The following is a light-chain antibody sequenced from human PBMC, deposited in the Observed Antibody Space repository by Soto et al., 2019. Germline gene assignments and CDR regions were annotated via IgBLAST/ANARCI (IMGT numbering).Light chain of an antibody. CDR1: QSVGTY. CDR3: QQYVHWPPGT. V-gene: IGKV3-15*01. Sequence: EIVMTQSPATLSVSPGERVTLSCRASQSVGTYLAWYQQKPGQAPRLLIYRASTRATGFPATFSGSGSGTEFTLTISRLQSEDFAVYYCQQYVHWPPGTFGQGTTVEIK. J-gene: IGKJ1*01. CDR2: RAS.